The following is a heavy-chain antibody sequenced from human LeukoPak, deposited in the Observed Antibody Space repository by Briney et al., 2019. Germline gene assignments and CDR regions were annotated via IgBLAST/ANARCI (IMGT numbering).Heavy chain of an antibody. CDR1: GFTFSDYY. D-gene: IGHD3-9*01. CDR2: ISSSGSTI. J-gene: IGHJ3*02. CDR3: ARDAYDILTGGAFDI. V-gene: IGHV3-11*01. Sequence: PGGSLRLSYAASGFTFSDYYMSWIRQAPGKGLEWVSYISSSGSTIYYADSVKGRFTISRDNAKNSLYLQMNSLRAEDTAVYYCARDAYDILTGGAFDIWGQGTMVTVSS.